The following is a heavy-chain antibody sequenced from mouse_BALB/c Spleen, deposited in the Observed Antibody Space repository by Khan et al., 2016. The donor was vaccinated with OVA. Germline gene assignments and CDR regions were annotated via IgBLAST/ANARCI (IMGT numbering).Heavy chain of an antibody. CDR3: TSHLTGSIAY. Sequence: EVQGVESGGDLVKPGGSLRPSCAASGFPFSTYALSWVRQPPDQSLEWVATINSDGSYTSCPAPVKGRFTISSNNADTTLSLQLSSLPSADTAIYYCTSHLTGSIAYWGQVTLDTVSA. CDR1: GFPFSTYA. D-gene: IGHD4-1*01. CDR2: INSDGSYT. J-gene: IGHJ3*01. V-gene: IGHV5-6*01.